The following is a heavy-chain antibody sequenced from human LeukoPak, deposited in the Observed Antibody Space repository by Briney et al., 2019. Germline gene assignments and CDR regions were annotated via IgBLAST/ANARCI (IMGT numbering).Heavy chain of an antibody. Sequence: VASVKVSCKASGYTFTGYYMHWVRQAPGQGLEWMGWIDPNSGGTNYAQKFQDRVTMTRDTSIGTAYMELSRLKYDDTAVYYCARGHYADNVGNWFDPWGQGTLVTVSS. D-gene: IGHD4-17*01. J-gene: IGHJ5*02. V-gene: IGHV1-2*02. CDR1: GYTFTGYY. CDR2: IDPNSGGT. CDR3: ARGHYADNVGNWFDP.